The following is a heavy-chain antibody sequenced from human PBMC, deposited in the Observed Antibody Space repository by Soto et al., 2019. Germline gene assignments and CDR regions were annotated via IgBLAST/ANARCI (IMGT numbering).Heavy chain of an antibody. CDR3: ARRGAERDYYYGMDV. J-gene: IGHJ6*02. Sequence: PXATLSLTCTVSGGSISSSSYYGGWIRQPPGKGLEWIGSIYYSGSTYYNPSLKGRVTISVDTSKNQFSLKLSSVTAADTAVYYCARRGAERDYYYGMDVWGQGTTVTVPS. CDR1: GGSISSSSYY. V-gene: IGHV4-39*01. CDR2: IYYSGST.